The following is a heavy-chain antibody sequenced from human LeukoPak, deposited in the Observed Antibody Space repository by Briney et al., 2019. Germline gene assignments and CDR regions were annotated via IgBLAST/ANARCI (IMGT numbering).Heavy chain of an antibody. CDR3: ARVTPRRDFDAFDI. V-gene: IGHV3-48*04. CDR1: GSTFSSYS. CDR2: ISSSSSTI. J-gene: IGHJ3*02. Sequence: PGGSLRLSCAASGSTFSSYSMNWVRQAPGKGLEWVSYISSSSSTIYYADSVKGRFTISRDNAKNSLYLQMNSLRAEDTAVYYCARVTPRRDFDAFDIWGQGTMVTVSS. D-gene: IGHD3/OR15-3a*01.